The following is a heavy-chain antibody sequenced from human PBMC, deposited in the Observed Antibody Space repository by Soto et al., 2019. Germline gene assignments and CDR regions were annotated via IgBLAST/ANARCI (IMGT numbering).Heavy chain of an antibody. D-gene: IGHD5-18*01. CDR3: ARAEYSYGRLFDY. CDR2: INPNSGGT. V-gene: IGHV1-2*04. J-gene: IGHJ4*02. CDR1: GYTFTGYY. Sequence: ASVKVSCKASGYTFTGYYMHWVRQAPGQGLEWMGWINPNSGGTNYAQKFQGWVTMTRDTSISTAYMELSRLRSDDTAVYYCARAEYSYGRLFDYWGQGTLVTVSS.